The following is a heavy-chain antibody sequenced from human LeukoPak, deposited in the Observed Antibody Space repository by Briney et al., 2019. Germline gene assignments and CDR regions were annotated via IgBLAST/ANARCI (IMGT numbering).Heavy chain of an antibody. V-gene: IGHV3-48*03. CDR2: ISSSGSSI. D-gene: IGHD5-12*01. J-gene: IGHJ4*02. CDR1: GFTLSSYE. Sequence: PGGSLRLSCAASGFTLSSYEMNWVRQAPGKGLEWVSYISSSGSSIYYADSVKGRFTISRDNAKNSLYLQMNSLRAEDTAVYYCARAMVATSRTPVDYWGQGTLVTVSS. CDR3: ARAMVATSRTPVDY.